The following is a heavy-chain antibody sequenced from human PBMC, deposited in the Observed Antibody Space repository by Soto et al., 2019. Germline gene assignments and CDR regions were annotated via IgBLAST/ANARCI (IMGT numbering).Heavy chain of an antibody. D-gene: IGHD2-2*01. V-gene: IGHV4-59*01. CDR3: ARGALGYCSSTSCSPPYYYYYYMDV. J-gene: IGHJ6*03. CDR2: IYYSGST. CDR1: GGSISSYY. Sequence: SETLSLTCTVSGGSISSYYWSWIRQPPGKGLEWIGYIYYSGSTNYNPSLTSRGTIAVETSKNQFSLKLSSVTAADTAVYYCARGALGYCSSTSCSPPYYYYYYMDVWGKGTTVTVSS.